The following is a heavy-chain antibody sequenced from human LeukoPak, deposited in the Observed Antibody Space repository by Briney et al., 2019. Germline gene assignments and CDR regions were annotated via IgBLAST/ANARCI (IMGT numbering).Heavy chain of an antibody. J-gene: IGHJ6*02. CDR3: AKYQLPVIYYYYYGMDV. CDR2: ISGSGGST. Sequence: GGSLRLSCAASGFTFSSYAMSWVRQAPGKGLEWVSAISGSGGSTYYADSVKGRFTISRDNSKNTLYLQMNSLRAEDTAVYYCAKYQLPVIYYYYYGMDVWGQGTTVTVSS. CDR1: GFTFSSYA. V-gene: IGHV3-23*01. D-gene: IGHD2-2*01.